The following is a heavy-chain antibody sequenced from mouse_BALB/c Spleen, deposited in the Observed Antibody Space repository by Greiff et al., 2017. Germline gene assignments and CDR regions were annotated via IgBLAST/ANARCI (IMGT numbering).Heavy chain of an antibody. V-gene: IGHV1S81*02. Sequence: QVQLQQSGPELVKPGASVKLSCKASGYTFTSYYMYWVKQRPGQGLEWIGEINPSNGGTNFNEKFKSKATLTVDKSSSTAYMQLSSLTSEDSAVYYCTRGYYGSSFYYAMDYWGQGTSVTVSS. D-gene: IGHD1-1*01. CDR2: INPSNGGT. CDR3: TRGYYGSSFYYAMDY. J-gene: IGHJ4*01. CDR1: GYTFTSYY.